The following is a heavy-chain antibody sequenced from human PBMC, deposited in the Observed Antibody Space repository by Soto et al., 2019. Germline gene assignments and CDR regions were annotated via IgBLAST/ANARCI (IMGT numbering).Heavy chain of an antibody. V-gene: IGHV4-34*01. CDR3: ARMAGPWYFDI. J-gene: IGHJ2*01. CDR1: GGSFSGFY. Sequence: SETLSLTCAVHGGSFSGFYWTWIRQPPGKGLEWIGEINHSGSSNYNPPLKSRVTMSPDTSRNQFSLSLNSVTAADTAVYYCARMAGPWYFDIWGRGTLVT. CDR2: INHSGSS.